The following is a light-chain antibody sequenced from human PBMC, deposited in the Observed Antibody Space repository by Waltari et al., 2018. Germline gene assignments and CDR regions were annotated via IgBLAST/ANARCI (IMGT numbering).Light chain of an antibody. CDR1: QSVSSSH. Sequence: ETVLTQSPGTLSLSPGERATLSCRASQSVSSSHLAWYQQKPGQAPRVLTSTTTNRATGIPDRFSGSASGTDFTLTISRLEAEDFAVYYCQKYGGSPPYTFGLGTKLEIK. V-gene: IGKV3-20*01. J-gene: IGKJ2*01. CDR3: QKYGGSPPYT. CDR2: TTT.